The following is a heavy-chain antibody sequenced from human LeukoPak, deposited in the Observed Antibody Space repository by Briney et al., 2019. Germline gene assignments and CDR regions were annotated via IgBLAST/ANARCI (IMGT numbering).Heavy chain of an antibody. CDR3: ARFGLPYSIDL. Sequence: GGFLRLSSIASGFTFNQHSMSWVRQAPVKGLEWVASIRPDGSAVFYVDSVKGRFTFSRDNAKNSLDLQMNSLRAEDTAVYYCARFGLPYSIDLWGQGTMVTVSS. J-gene: IGHJ6*02. CDR2: IRPDGSAV. CDR1: GFTFNQHS. D-gene: IGHD3/OR15-3a*01. V-gene: IGHV3-7*01.